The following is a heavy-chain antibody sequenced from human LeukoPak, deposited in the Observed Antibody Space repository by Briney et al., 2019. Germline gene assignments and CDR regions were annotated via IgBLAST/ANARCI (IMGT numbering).Heavy chain of an antibody. CDR2: IYRSGDT. CDR1: GGSFSPYS. J-gene: IGHJ4*02. Sequence: SETLSLTCTVSGGSFSPYSWIWIRQPAGEGLQWIGRIYRSGDTNCNPSLKSRVTISRENSKNQFSLRLNSVTGADTAVYYCARVASGDFSPFDYWGQGTLVTVSS. CDR3: ARVASGDFSPFDY. D-gene: IGHD1-26*01. V-gene: IGHV4-4*07.